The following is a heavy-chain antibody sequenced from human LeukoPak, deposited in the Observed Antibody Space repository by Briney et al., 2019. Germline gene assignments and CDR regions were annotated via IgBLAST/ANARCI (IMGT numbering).Heavy chain of an antibody. V-gene: IGHV4-39*02. D-gene: IGHD1-26*01. CDR3: ARDPYSGSYGNYYYYFMDV. Sequence: PSETLSLSCIVSGGSISTSTYYWAWVRQPPGKELEWIGSIYKTGSTNYSPSLKSRVTISVDTSENQFSLKLSSVTAADTAVYYCARDPYSGSYGNYYYYFMDVWGKGTTVTISS. CDR1: GGSISTSTYY. J-gene: IGHJ6*03. CDR2: IYKTGST.